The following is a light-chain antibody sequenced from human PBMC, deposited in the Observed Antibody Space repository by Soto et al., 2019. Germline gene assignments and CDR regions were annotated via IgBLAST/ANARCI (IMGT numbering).Light chain of an antibody. CDR1: QNIDNQ. J-gene: IGKJ1*01. V-gene: IGKV3-20*01. Sequence: EIVMTQTPATLSVSPGESATLSCSASQNIDNQLVWYQTKPGQFPRLLIYGASGMATAIPDRFSVSGSGSDCTLTISRLEPEDFAVYYCQQYVTFGPGTKVEI. CDR2: GAS. CDR3: QQYVT.